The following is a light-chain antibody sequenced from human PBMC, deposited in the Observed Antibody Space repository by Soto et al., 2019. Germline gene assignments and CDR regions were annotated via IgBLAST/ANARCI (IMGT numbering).Light chain of an antibody. CDR2: GAS. Sequence: EIVLTQSPGTLSLSPGERATLSCRASQSVSSSYLAWYQHKPGQAPRLLIYGASSRATGIPDRFSGSGSGTDFTLTISRLEPEEFALYYCQQYGSSPHTFGQGTKLEIK. CDR3: QQYGSSPHT. CDR1: QSVSSSY. J-gene: IGKJ2*01. V-gene: IGKV3-20*01.